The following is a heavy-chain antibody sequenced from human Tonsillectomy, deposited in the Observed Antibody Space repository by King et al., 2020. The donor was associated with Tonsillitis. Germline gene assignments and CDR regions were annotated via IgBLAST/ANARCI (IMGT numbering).Heavy chain of an antibody. V-gene: IGHV3-30*02. CDR3: VEGIGTTIFQH. J-gene: IGHJ1*01. CDR2: IRNDGTKK. Sequence: VQLVESGGGVVQPGGSLRLSCVASGILNSYGMHWVRQAPGKGLEWVSFIRNDGTKKYYVDSVKGRFTISRDSSKNTLYLQMNSLRPEDTAVYYCVEGIGTTIFQHWGQGTLVTVSS. CDR1: GILNSYG. D-gene: IGHD1-26*01.